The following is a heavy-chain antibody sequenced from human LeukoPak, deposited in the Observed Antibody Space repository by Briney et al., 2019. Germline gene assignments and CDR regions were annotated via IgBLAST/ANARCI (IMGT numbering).Heavy chain of an antibody. V-gene: IGHV4-34*01. J-gene: IGHJ4*02. CDR1: GGSFSGYY. D-gene: IGHD6-13*01. Sequence: SETLSLTCAAYGGSFSGYYWSWIRQPPGKGLEWIGEINHSGSTNYNPSLKSRVTISVDTSKNRFSLKLSSVTAADTAVYYCAREDSSSWYFRYFDYWGQGTLVTVSS. CDR2: INHSGST. CDR3: AREDSSSWYFRYFDY.